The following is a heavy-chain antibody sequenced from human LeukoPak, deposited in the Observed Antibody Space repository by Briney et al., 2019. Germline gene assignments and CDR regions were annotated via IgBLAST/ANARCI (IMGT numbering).Heavy chain of an antibody. J-gene: IGHJ4*02. Sequence: GGSLRLSCAASGFTFSSYGMHWVRQAPGKGLEWVAVISYVGSNYYSEDSVKGRFTISRDNSKNTLYLQMNSLRAGDTAVYYCAKDLTSCSSGSYYAGGFDYWGQGTLFTVSS. CDR2: ISYVGSNY. CDR1: GFTFSSYG. CDR3: AKDLTSCSSGSYYAGGFDY. V-gene: IGHV3-30*18. D-gene: IGHD3-10*01.